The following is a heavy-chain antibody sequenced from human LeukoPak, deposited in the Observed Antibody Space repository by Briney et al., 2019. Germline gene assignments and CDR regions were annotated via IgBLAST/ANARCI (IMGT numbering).Heavy chain of an antibody. CDR2: ISAYNGNT. CDR1: GYTFTSYG. D-gene: IGHD2-2*01. V-gene: IGHV1-18*01. Sequence: GESLKFSCKASGYTFTSYGISWVRQAPGQGLEWMGWISAYNGNTNYAQKLQGRVTMTTDTSTSTAYMELRSLRSDDTAVYYCARDLVYCSSTSCPPDAFDIWGQGTMVTVSS. J-gene: IGHJ3*02. CDR3: ARDLVYCSSTSCPPDAFDI.